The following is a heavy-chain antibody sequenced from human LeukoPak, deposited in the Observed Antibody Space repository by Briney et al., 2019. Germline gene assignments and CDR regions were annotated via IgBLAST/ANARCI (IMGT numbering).Heavy chain of an antibody. J-gene: IGHJ4*02. D-gene: IGHD2-15*01. CDR1: GFTFSGYG. V-gene: IGHV3-33*01. CDR2: IWYDGSKK. Sequence: AGGSLRLSCAASGFTFSGYGMHWVRQAPGKGLEWVAVIWYDGSKKYYADSVKGRFTISRDTPQNTLYLQMNSLRAEDTAVYYCARDRSVRYFDYWGQGALVTVSS. CDR3: ARDRSVRYFDY.